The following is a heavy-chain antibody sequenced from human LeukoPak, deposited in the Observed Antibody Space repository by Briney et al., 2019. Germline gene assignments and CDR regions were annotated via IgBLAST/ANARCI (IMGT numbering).Heavy chain of an antibody. V-gene: IGHV1-69*05. CDR2: IIPIFGTA. CDR3: AIDFWSGYSYYYYYMDV. Sequence: SVKVSCKASGGTFSSYAISWVRQAPGQGLEWMGGIIPIFGTANYAQKFQGRVTITTDESTSTAYMELSSLRSEDTAVYYCAIDFWSGYSYYYYYMDVWGKGTTVTVSS. J-gene: IGHJ6*03. D-gene: IGHD3-3*01. CDR1: GGTFSSYA.